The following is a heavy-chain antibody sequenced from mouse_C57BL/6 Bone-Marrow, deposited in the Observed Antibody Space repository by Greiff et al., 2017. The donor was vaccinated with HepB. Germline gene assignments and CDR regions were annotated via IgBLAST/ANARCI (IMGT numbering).Heavy chain of an antibody. J-gene: IGHJ3*01. V-gene: IGHV2-3*01. Sequence: VKLVESGPGLVAPSQSLSITCTVSGFSLTSYGVSWVRQPPGKGLEWLGVIWGDGSTNYHSALISRLSISKDNSKSQVFLKLNSLQTDDTATYYCAKPVDGSRTGGFAYWGQGTLVTVSA. CDR3: AKPVDGSRTGGFAY. D-gene: IGHD1-1*01. CDR1: GFSLTSYG. CDR2: IWGDGST.